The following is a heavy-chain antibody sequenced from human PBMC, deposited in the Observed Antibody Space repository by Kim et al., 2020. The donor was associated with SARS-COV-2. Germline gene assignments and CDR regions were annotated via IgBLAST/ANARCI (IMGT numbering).Heavy chain of an antibody. J-gene: IGHJ6*02. CDR3: ARGVLGATYFSYYYGMDV. D-gene: IGHD1-26*01. V-gene: IGHV4-59*09. Sequence: KSRVTIAVDTSKNQFSMKLSSVTAADTAVYYCARGVLGATYFSYYYGMDVWGQGTTVTVSS.